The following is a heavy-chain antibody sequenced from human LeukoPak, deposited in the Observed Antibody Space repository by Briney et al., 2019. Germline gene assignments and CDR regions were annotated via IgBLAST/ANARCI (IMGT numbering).Heavy chain of an antibody. Sequence: PSETLSLTCTVSGGSISSSSYYWGWIRQPPGTGLEWIGSIYYSGSTYYNPSLKSRVTISVDTSKNQFSLKLSSVTAADTAVYYCARDRNWNPNWFDPWGQGTLVTVSS. CDR2: IYYSGST. V-gene: IGHV4-39*07. CDR1: GGSISSSSYY. CDR3: ARDRNWNPNWFDP. D-gene: IGHD1-20*01. J-gene: IGHJ5*02.